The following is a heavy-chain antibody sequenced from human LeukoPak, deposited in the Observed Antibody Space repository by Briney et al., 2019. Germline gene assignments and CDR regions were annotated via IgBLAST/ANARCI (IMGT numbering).Heavy chain of an antibody. V-gene: IGHV3-48*04. CDR3: ARGVAVAGNWFDP. Sequence: GGSLRLSCAASGFTFSTYSMNWVRQAPGKGLEWISYISSSSTTIYYADSVKGRFTISRDNGKNSLYLQMNSLRAEDTAVYYCARGVAVAGNWFDPWGQGTLVTVSS. CDR2: ISSSSTTI. J-gene: IGHJ5*02. D-gene: IGHD6-19*01. CDR1: GFTFSTYS.